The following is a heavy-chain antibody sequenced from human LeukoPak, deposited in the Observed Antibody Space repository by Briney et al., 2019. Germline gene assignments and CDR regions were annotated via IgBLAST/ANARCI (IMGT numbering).Heavy chain of an antibody. V-gene: IGHV4-59*08. Sequence: PSETLSLTCAVYGGSFSGYYWSWIRQPPGKGLEWIGYIYYSGSTNYNPSLKSRVTISVDTSKNQFSLKLSSVTAADTAVYYCARLQPPGSSGYNDAFDIWGQGTMVTVSS. CDR2: IYYSGST. D-gene: IGHD3-22*01. J-gene: IGHJ3*02. CDR3: ARLQPPGSSGYNDAFDI. CDR1: GGSFSGYY.